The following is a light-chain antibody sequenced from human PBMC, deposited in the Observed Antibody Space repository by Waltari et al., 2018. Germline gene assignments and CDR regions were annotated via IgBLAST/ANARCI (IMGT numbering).Light chain of an antibody. V-gene: IGLV2-14*03. Sequence: QSALTQPASVSGSPGQSITISCTGTSSDVGGYNYVSWYQHNPGKAPKLMIYDVSNRPSGVSNRFSGSKSGNAASLTISGLQAEEEADYYCSSYTGSSAVVFGGGTKLTVL. J-gene: IGLJ2*01. CDR3: SSYTGSSAVV. CDR2: DVS. CDR1: SSDVGGYNY.